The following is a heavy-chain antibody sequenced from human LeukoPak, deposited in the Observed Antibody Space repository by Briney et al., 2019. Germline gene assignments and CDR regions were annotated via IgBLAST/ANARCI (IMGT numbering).Heavy chain of an antibody. CDR3: ARYCSSTSCYPRRGY. V-gene: IGHV4-39*01. CDR1: GGSISSSSYY. J-gene: IGHJ4*02. D-gene: IGHD2-2*01. CDR2: MYYSGST. Sequence: SETQSLTCTVSGGSISSSSYYWGWIRQPPGKGLEWMGSMYYSGSTYYNPSLKSRVSISVDTSKNQFSLKLSSVTAADTAVYYCARYCSSTSCYPRRGYWGQGTLVTVSS.